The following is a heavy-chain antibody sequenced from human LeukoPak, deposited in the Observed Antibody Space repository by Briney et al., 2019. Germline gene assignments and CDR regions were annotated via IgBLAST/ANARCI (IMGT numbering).Heavy chain of an antibody. CDR3: ARGTPRSGYDVDY. D-gene: IGHD5-12*01. J-gene: IGHJ4*02. CDR2: IIPIFGTA. CDR1: GGTFSTYA. V-gene: IGHV1-69*01. Sequence: SVKVSCKASGGTFSTYAINWVRQAPGQGLEWMGGIIPIFGTANYAQKFQGRVTITADESTNTAYMELSSLRSEDTAVYYCARGTPRSGYDVDYWGQGTLVTVSS.